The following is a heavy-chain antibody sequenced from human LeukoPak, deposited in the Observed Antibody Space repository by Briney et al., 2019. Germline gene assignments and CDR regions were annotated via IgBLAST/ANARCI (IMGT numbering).Heavy chain of an antibody. J-gene: IGHJ3*01. Sequence: GGSLRLSCAASEFTLSSYWMTWVRQAPGKGLEWVAKIKQDGGEKHYVDSVEGRFTISRDNAKNSLFLQMNSLRVEDTAVYYCARDRDYYGSLIYAYDAFDLWGQGTMVTVSS. CDR3: ARDRDYYGSLIYAYDAFDL. D-gene: IGHD3-10*01. CDR2: IKQDGGEK. CDR1: EFTLSSYW. V-gene: IGHV3-7*03.